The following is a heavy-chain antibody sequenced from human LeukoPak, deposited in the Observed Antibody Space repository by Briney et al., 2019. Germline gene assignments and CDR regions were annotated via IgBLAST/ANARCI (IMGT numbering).Heavy chain of an antibody. J-gene: IGHJ4*02. CDR3: ARDVGGVPFYFDY. D-gene: IGHD3-16*01. Sequence: PSETLSLTCTVSGGSINSSPYWSWIRQPPGKGLEWIGSIYYSGSTYYNPSLKSRVTISVDTSKNQFSLKLSSVTAADTAVYYCARDVGGVPFYFDYWGQGTLVTVSS. CDR2: IYYSGST. CDR1: GGSINSSPY. V-gene: IGHV4-59*12.